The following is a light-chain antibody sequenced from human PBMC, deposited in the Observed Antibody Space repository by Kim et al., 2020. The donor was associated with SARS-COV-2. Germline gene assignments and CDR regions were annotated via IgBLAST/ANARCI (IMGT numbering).Light chain of an antibody. CDR1: QGVRGNY. CDR2: CAS. CDR3: QQYGASPWT. Sequence: SPGEIPTFSGRASQGVRGNYFAAYPQKPGHNPRLLIYCASSRATGISDRFSGSGSGTDFTLTISRLEPEDFAVYYCQQYGASPWTFGQGTKVDIK. J-gene: IGKJ1*01. V-gene: IGKV3-20*01.